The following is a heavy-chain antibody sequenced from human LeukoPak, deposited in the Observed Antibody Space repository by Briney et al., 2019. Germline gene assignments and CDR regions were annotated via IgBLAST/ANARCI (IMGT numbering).Heavy chain of an antibody. CDR2: IYYSGST. J-gene: IGHJ4*02. D-gene: IGHD2/OR15-2a*01. Sequence: SETLSLTCTVSGGSISSSSYYCGWIRQPPGKGLEWIGSIYYSGSTYYNPSLKSRVTISVDTSKNQFSLKLSSVTAADTAVYYCARQFNRRTPQYFDYWGQGTLVTVSS. CDR1: GGSISSSSYY. CDR3: ARQFNRRTPQYFDY. V-gene: IGHV4-39*01.